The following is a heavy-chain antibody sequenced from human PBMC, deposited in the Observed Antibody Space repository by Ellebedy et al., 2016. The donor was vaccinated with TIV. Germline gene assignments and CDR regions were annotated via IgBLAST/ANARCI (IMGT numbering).Heavy chain of an antibody. J-gene: IGHJ6*02. Sequence: ASVKVSCKASGYTFTGYYMHWVRQAPGQGLEWMGWINPNSGGTNYAQKFQGRVTMTRDTSISTAYMELSRLRSDDTAVYYCARVVGATNVYYYYGMDVWGQGTTVTVSS. V-gene: IGHV1-2*02. CDR2: INPNSGGT. CDR3: ARVVGATNVYYYYGMDV. D-gene: IGHD1-26*01. CDR1: GYTFTGYY.